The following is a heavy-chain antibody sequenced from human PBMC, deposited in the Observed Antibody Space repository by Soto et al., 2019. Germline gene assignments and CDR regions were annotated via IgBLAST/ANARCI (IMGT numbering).Heavy chain of an antibody. CDR1: GGSISSGGYS. CDR3: ARTYGSGSYSYFDY. Sequence: KPSETLSLTCAVSGGSISSGGYSWSWIRQPPGKGLEWIGYIYHSGSTYYNPSLKSRVTISVDRSKNQFSLKLSSVTAADTAVYYCARTYGSGSYSYFDYWGQGTLVTVSS. D-gene: IGHD3-10*01. J-gene: IGHJ4*02. CDR2: IYHSGST. V-gene: IGHV4-30-2*01.